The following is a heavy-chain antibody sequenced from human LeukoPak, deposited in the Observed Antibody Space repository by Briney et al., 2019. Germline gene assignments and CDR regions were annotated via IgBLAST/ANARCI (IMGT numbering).Heavy chain of an antibody. CDR1: GGSFSGYY. CDR3: ARKGGKTYYYDSSGYYFLDY. Sequence: SETLSLTCAVYGGSFSGYYWSWIRQPPGKGLEGIGEINHSGSTNYNPSLKSRVTISVDTSKNQFSLKLSSVTAADTAVYYCARKGGKTYYYDSSGYYFLDYWGQGTQVTVSS. V-gene: IGHV4-34*01. CDR2: INHSGST. D-gene: IGHD3-22*01. J-gene: IGHJ4*02.